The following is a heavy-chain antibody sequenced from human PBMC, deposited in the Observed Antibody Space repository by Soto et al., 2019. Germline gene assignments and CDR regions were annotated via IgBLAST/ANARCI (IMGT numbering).Heavy chain of an antibody. V-gene: IGHV3-30-3*01. CDR3: ARDFGFGELVMYYFDY. CDR2: ISYDGSNK. D-gene: IGHD3-10*01. Sequence: QVQLVESGGGVVQPGRSLRLSCAASGFTFSSYAMHWVRQAPGKGLEWVAVISYDGSNKYYADSVKGRFTISRDNSKNTLYLQMNSLRAEDTAVYYCARDFGFGELVMYYFDYWGQGTLVTVSS. CDR1: GFTFSSYA. J-gene: IGHJ4*02.